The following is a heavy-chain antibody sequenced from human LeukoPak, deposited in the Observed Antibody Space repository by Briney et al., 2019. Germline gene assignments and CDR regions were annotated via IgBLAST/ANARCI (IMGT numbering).Heavy chain of an antibody. V-gene: IGHV1-18*01. CDR1: GYTFTSYG. CDR3: ARATKTWFGDHHGDY. D-gene: IGHD3-10*01. CDR2: ISAYNGNT. J-gene: IGHJ4*02. Sequence: ASVKASCKASGYTFTSYGISWVRQAPGQGLEWMGWISAYNGNTNYAQKLQGRVTMTTDTSTSTAYMELRSLRSDDTAVYYCARATKTWFGDHHGDYWGQGTLVTVSS.